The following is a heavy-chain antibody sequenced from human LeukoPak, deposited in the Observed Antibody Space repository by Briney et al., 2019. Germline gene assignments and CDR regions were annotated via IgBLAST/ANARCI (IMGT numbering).Heavy chain of an antibody. Sequence: KPGGSLRLSCAASGFTFSSNAMSWVRQAPGQGLEWVSTITNSGGNTYYADSVKGRFTISRDNSKNTLFLQVNSLRAEDTAIYYCAARDCSGSSCYRFDHWGQGTLITVSS. V-gene: IGHV3-23*01. D-gene: IGHD2-2*02. CDR3: AARDCSGSSCYRFDH. J-gene: IGHJ4*02. CDR1: GFTFSSNA. CDR2: ITNSGGNT.